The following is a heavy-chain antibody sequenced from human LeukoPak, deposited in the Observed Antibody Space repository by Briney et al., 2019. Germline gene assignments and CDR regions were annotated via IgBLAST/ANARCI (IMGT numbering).Heavy chain of an antibody. CDR2: ISGSGDST. V-gene: IGHV3-23*01. D-gene: IGHD3-22*01. CDR3: AKPLVSDYYDSSGYWGY. CDR1: GFTFSSYA. Sequence: GGSLRLSCAASGFTFSSYAMSWVRQAPGKGLEWVSAISGSGDSTYYSDSVKGRFTISRDNSKNTLYVQMNSLRAEDTAVYYCAKPLVSDYYDSSGYWGYWGQGTLVSVSS. J-gene: IGHJ4*02.